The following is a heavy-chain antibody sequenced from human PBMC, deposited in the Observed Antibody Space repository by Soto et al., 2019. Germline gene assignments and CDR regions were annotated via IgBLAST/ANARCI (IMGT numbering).Heavy chain of an antibody. D-gene: IGHD2-2*01. Sequence: RRLSCAASGFTFSSYAMSWVRQAPGKGLGWVSAISGSGGSTYYADSVKGRFTISRDKSKNTQYLQMNSLRPETTAEDYFSIGEVLYCSSTSYPYYFDYWGQGTLVTVSS. CDR1: GFTFSSYA. J-gene: IGHJ4*02. CDR3: SIGEVLYCSSTSYPYYFDY. V-gene: IGHV3-23*01. CDR2: ISGSGGST.